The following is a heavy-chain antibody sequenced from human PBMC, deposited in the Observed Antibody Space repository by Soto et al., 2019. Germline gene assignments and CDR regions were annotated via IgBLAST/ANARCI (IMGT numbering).Heavy chain of an antibody. Sequence: PSETLSLTCAVYGGSFSDYYWNWIRQSPEKGLEWIGEINHSGHTKYNPSLESRVIMSVDTSKSQFSLKLSSVTAADTAVYYCAKDRLPRDYYYRMDVWGQGTTVTVSS. CDR3: AKDRLPRDYYYRMDV. V-gene: IGHV4-34*01. CDR2: INHSGHT. J-gene: IGHJ6*02. D-gene: IGHD2-15*01. CDR1: GGSFSDYY.